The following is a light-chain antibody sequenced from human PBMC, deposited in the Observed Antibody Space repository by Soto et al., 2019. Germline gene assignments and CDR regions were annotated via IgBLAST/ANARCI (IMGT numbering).Light chain of an antibody. Sequence: EIVLTQSPGTLSLSPGERATLSCRASQSVSSSYLAWYQQKPGEPPRLLIYGASSRATGIPDRFSGSGSGTEVTLTISRMEPEDFAVFYCSLYGSSSLYTFGQGTKLEIK. J-gene: IGKJ2*01. V-gene: IGKV3-20*01. CDR2: GAS. CDR3: SLYGSSSLYT. CDR1: QSVSSSY.